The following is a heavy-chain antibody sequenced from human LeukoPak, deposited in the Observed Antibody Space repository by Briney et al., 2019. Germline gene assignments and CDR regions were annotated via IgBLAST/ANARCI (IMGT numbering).Heavy chain of an antibody. J-gene: IGHJ6*02. D-gene: IGHD2-15*01. Sequence: GASVNVSCKASGYSLTSYGISWVRQAPGQGLEWMGWISAYNGNTNYAQKFQGRVTMTTDTSTSTAYMELRSLRSDDTAVYYCARDHRLGVMVAYGMDVWGQGTTVTVSS. CDR1: GYSLTSYG. CDR3: ARDHRLGVMVAYGMDV. V-gene: IGHV1-18*01. CDR2: ISAYNGNT.